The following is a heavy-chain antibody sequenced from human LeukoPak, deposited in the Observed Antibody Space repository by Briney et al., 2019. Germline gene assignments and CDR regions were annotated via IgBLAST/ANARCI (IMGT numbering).Heavy chain of an antibody. CDR3: ARGLITASVWYSNRGNYFDF. Sequence: ASVKVSCKASGYTFTSYGISWVRQAPGQGLEWMGWISAYNGNTNYAQKLQGRVTMTTDTSTSTAYMELRSLRSDDTALYYCARGLITASVWYSNRGNYFDFWGQGTLVTVSS. J-gene: IGHJ4*02. D-gene: IGHD6-19*01. V-gene: IGHV1-18*01. CDR2: ISAYNGNT. CDR1: GYTFTSYG.